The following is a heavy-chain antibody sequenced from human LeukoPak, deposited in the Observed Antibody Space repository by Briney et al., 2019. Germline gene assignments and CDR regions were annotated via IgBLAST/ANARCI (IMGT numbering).Heavy chain of an antibody. D-gene: IGHD6-19*01. CDR1: GFTFSIYD. CDR2: IGTAGDT. Sequence: HPGGSLRLSCAASGFTFSIYDMHWVRQTTGKGLEWVSSIGTAGDTYYPGSVKGRFTISRENAKNSLYLQMNSLRAGDTAVYYCGRVVAGYREYYFDYWGQGTLVTVSS. V-gene: IGHV3-13*04. J-gene: IGHJ4*02. CDR3: GRVVAGYREYYFDY.